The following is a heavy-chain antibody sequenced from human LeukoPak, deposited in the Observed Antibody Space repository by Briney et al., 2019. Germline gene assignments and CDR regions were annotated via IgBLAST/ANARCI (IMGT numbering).Heavy chain of an antibody. J-gene: IGHJ4*02. V-gene: IGHV3-48*04. D-gene: IGHD4-17*01. CDR3: ARSYGDYLFDY. CDR1: GFTFSSYS. Sequence: GGSLRLSCAASGFTFSSYSMTWVRQAPGKGLEWVSYISSSSSTIYYADSVKGRFTISRDNAKNSLYLQMNSLRAEDTAVYYCARSYGDYLFDYWGQGTLVTVSS. CDR2: ISSSSSTI.